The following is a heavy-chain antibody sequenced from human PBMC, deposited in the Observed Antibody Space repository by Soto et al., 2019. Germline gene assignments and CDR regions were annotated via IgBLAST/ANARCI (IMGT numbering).Heavy chain of an antibody. CDR1: GFTFSTHS. CDR3: VFDFWLVPTV. V-gene: IGHV3-48*01. D-gene: IGHD3-3*01. CDR2: IHSSSSWE. Sequence: EVQLVESGGGLVQPGGSLKLSCAASGFTFSTHSMNWVRQAPGRGLEWVPYIHSSSSWEVYADSVRGRFTVSRDNAKNSLYLQMSSLRAEDTAVYYCVFDFWLVPTVWGKGTTVTVSS. J-gene: IGHJ6*04.